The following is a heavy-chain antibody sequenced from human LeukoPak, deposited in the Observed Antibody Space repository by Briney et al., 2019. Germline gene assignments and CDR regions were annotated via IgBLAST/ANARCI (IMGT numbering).Heavy chain of an antibody. J-gene: IGHJ6*03. V-gene: IGHV3-48*01. D-gene: IGHD3-10*01. Sequence: PGGSLRLSCAASGFTFSSYSMLWVRQAPGKGLEWVSYISSSSSTIYYADSVKGRFTISRDNAKNSLYLQMNTLRAEDTAVYYCARGPHGLYSASGSYLLHHYMDVWGKGTTVTVSS. CDR1: GFTFSSYS. CDR3: ARGPHGLYSASGSYLLHHYMDV. CDR2: ISSSSSTI.